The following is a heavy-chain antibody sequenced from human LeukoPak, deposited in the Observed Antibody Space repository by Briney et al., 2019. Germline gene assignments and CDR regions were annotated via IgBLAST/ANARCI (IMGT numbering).Heavy chain of an antibody. CDR1: GFTFSRYW. CDR2: INQDGGEK. J-gene: IGHJ4*02. Sequence: TGGSLRLSCAAAGFTFSRYWMTWVRQAPGKGLEWVANINQDGGEKYYVDSVKGRFTISRDNAKNSLCLQVNSLRAEDTAVYYCAELDSSSPRNWGQGTLVTVSS. CDR3: AELDSSSPRN. V-gene: IGHV3-7*02. D-gene: IGHD6-13*01.